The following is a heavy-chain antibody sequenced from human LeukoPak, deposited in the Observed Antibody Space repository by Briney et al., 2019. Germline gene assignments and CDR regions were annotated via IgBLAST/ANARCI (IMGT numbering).Heavy chain of an antibody. V-gene: IGHV4-38-2*02. CDR2: IYYSGST. CDR3: ARRRTRYYYYYYYMDV. J-gene: IGHJ6*03. CDR1: GYSISSGYY. Sequence: SETLSLTCTVSGYSISSGYYWGWIRQPPGKGLEWIGSIYYSGSTYYNPSLKSRVTISEDTSKNQFCLKLSSVTAADTAVYYCARRRTRYYYYYYYMDVWGKGTTVTVSS.